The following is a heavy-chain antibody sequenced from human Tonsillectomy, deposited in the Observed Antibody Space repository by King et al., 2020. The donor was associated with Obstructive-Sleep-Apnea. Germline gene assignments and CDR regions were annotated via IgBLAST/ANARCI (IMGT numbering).Heavy chain of an antibody. CDR1: GYTFSSYA. Sequence: QLVQSGSELQKPGASVKVSCKTSGYTFSSYAMNWVRQAPEQGLQWMGWINTHTGNPTYAQGFTGRFFFSLDPSVNTAYLQISSLKAEDTAIYYCARDVGIYSGDDLDGGGLDYWGQGTLVTVSS. D-gene: IGHD5-12*01. CDR2: INTHTGNP. J-gene: IGHJ4*02. CDR3: ARDVGIYSGDDLDGGGLDY. V-gene: IGHV7-4-1*02.